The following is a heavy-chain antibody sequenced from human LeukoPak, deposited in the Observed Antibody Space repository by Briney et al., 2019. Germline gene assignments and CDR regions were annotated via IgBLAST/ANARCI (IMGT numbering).Heavy chain of an antibody. CDR1: GGSISSSSYY. J-gene: IGHJ4*02. Sequence: PSETLSLTCTVSGGSISSSSYYWGWIRQPPGRGLEWIGSIYYSGSTYYNPSLKSRVTISVDTSKNQFSLKLSSVTAADTAVYYCARGRYYFDYWGQGTLVTVSS. CDR3: ARGRYYFDY. CDR2: IYYSGST. V-gene: IGHV4-39*07.